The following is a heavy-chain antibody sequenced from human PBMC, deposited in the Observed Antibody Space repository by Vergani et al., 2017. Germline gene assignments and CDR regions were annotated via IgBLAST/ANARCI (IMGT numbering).Heavy chain of an antibody. D-gene: IGHD6-13*01. CDR3: ARDPLYSTTWPFLLLDMDV. V-gene: IGHV4-61*02. Sequence: QVQLHESGPGLVRPSQTLSLTCTVSGGSISSGRYYWSWFRQPAGKGLEWIGRFYTGGGTSYNPSLKSRVTISVDTSKNQFSLQLSSVTAADTAVYYCARDPLYSTTWPFLLLDMDVWGQGTTVTVSS. CDR1: GGSISSGRYY. J-gene: IGHJ6*02. CDR2: FYTGGGT.